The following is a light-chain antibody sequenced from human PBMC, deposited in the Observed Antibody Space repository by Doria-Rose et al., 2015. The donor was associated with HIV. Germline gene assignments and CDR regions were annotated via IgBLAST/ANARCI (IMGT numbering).Light chain of an antibody. J-gene: IGLJ1*01. CDR3: QSADSSGTYV. CDR1: ALQKQY. CDR2: KDS. V-gene: IGLV3-25*03. Sequence: ARITCSGDALQKQYAYWYQQKPGQAPVLVIYKDSERPSGIPERFSGSSSGTTVTLTISGVQAEDEADYYCQSADSSGTYVFGTGTKVTVL.